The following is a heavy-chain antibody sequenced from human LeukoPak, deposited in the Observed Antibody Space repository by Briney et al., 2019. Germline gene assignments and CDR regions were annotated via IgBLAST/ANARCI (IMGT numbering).Heavy chain of an antibody. V-gene: IGHV4-39*07. CDR2: IYYSGST. J-gene: IGHJ4*02. D-gene: IGHD3-10*01. Sequence: SETLSLTCTVSGGSISSSSYYWGWIRQPPGKGLEWIGSIYYSGSTYYNPSLKSRVTISVDTSKNQFSLKLSSVTAADTAVYYCARRITMGFDYWGQGTLVTVSS. CDR3: ARRITMGFDY. CDR1: GGSISSSSYY.